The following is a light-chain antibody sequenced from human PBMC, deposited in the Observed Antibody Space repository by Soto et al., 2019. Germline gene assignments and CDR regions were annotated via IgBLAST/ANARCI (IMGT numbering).Light chain of an antibody. CDR1: SSDVGGYHY. Sequence: QSALTQPASGSASPGQSITISCTGTSSDVGGYHYVSCYQQHPGKAPKLMIYEVSKRPSGVSNRFSGSKSGNTASLTSSGLQAEDEADYYCSSYTSSSTLVYVFGTGTKVTVL. CDR2: EVS. CDR3: SSYTSSSTLVYV. J-gene: IGLJ1*01. V-gene: IGLV2-14*01.